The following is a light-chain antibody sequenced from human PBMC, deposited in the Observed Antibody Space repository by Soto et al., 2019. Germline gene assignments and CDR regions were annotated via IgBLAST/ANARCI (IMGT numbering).Light chain of an antibody. V-gene: IGKV1-5*01. CDR1: QSISSW. Sequence: DIQMTQSPSTLSASVGDRVTITCRASQSISSWLAWYQQKPGKAPKLLIYDASSLESGVPSRFSGSGSGTEFTLTISSQQTDDFATYYCQQYNSYSPTFGQGTKVEIK. CDR3: QQYNSYSPT. J-gene: IGKJ1*01. CDR2: DAS.